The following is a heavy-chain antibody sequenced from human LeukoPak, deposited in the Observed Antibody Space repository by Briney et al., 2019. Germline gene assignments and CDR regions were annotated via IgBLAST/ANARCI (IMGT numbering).Heavy chain of an antibody. Sequence: GGSLRLSCAASGFTFSAYDMNWVRQAPGKGLEWVSHITSSGSTIYYADSVKGRFTISRDNAKNSLYLQMSSLRAEDTAVYYCARPGYSSSWSAFDIWGQGTMVTVSS. J-gene: IGHJ3*02. V-gene: IGHV3-48*03. CDR3: ARPGYSSSWSAFDI. CDR1: GFTFSAYD. CDR2: ITSSGSTI. D-gene: IGHD6-13*01.